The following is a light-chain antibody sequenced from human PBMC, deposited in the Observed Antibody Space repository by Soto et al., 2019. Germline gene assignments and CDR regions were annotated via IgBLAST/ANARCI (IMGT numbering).Light chain of an antibody. CDR3: QQYDNSRAT. V-gene: IGKV3-20*01. CDR1: QSVTSSY. J-gene: IGKJ1*01. Sequence: EIVLTQSPGTLSLSPGERATLSCRASQSVTSSYLAWYQQKPGQAPRLLIYGASSRATGIPDRFSGSGSGTDFTLTISRVEPEVSAVYCCQQYDNSRATFGQGTTVEIK. CDR2: GAS.